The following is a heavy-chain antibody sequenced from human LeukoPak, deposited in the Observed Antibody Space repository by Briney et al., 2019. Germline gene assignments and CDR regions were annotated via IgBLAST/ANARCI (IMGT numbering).Heavy chain of an antibody. CDR2: ISYDGSNK. J-gene: IGHJ3*02. V-gene: IGHV3-30*03. CDR3: ARTFLNEVRVFDI. CDR1: GFTFSSYG. D-gene: IGHD3-10*01. Sequence: GGSLRLSCAASGFTFSSYGMHWVRQAPGKGLEWVAVISYDGSNKYYADSVKGRFTISRDNSKNTLYLQMNSLRAEDTAVYYCARTFLNEVRVFDIWGQGTMVTVSS.